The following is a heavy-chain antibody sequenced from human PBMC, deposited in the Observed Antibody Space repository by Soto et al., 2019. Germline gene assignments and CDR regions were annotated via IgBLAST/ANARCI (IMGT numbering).Heavy chain of an antibody. CDR3: ARVLAARPEGAFDI. J-gene: IGHJ3*02. V-gene: IGHV1-69*13. Sequence: SVKVSCKASGGTFSSYAISWVRQAPGQGLEWMGGIIPIFGTANYAQKFQGRVTITADESTSTAYMELSSLRSEDTAVYYCARVLAARPEGAFDIWGQGTMVTVSS. D-gene: IGHD6-6*01. CDR1: GGTFSSYA. CDR2: IIPIFGTA.